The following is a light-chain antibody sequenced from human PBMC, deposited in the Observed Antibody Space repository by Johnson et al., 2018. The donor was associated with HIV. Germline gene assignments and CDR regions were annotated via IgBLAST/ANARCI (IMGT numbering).Light chain of an antibody. CDR2: ENN. Sequence: QSVLTQPPSVSAAPGQKVTISCSGSTSNIGNNYVSWYLHLPGTAPKLLICENNKRPSGIPDRFSGSKSGTSATLGITGLQTGDEADYYCGTWDSSLSAHYVFGTGTKITVL. CDR1: TSNIGNNY. V-gene: IGLV1-51*02. CDR3: GTWDSSLSAHYV. J-gene: IGLJ1*01.